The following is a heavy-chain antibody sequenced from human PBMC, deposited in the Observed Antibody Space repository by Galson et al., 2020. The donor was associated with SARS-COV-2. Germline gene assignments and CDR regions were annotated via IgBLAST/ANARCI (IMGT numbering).Heavy chain of an antibody. Sequence: ASVQVSCKASGYTFTSYGISWVRQAPGQGLEWMGWISAYNGNTNYAQKLQGRVTMTTDTSTSTAYMELRSLRSDDTAVYYCAITRRITMVRASYGMDVWGQGTTVTISS. CDR1: GYTFTSYG. CDR2: ISAYNGNT. D-gene: IGHD3-10*01. CDR3: AITRRITMVRASYGMDV. V-gene: IGHV1-18*01. J-gene: IGHJ6*02.